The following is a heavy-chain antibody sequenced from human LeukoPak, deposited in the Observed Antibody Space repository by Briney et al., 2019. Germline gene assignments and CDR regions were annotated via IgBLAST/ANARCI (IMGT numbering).Heavy chain of an antibody. J-gene: IGHJ4*02. Sequence: SETLSLTCTVSGYSISSGYYWGWIRQPPGKGLEWIGSIYHSGSPYYNPSLKSRVTISVDTSKNQFSLKLSSVTAADTAVYYCAREGPTSFSDYWGQGTLVTVSS. CDR1: GYSISSGYY. V-gene: IGHV4-38-2*02. CDR3: AREGPTSFSDY. D-gene: IGHD1-1*01. CDR2: IYHSGSP.